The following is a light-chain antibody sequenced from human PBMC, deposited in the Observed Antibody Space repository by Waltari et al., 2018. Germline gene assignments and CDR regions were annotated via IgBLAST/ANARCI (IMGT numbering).Light chain of an antibody. CDR1: SSDVGGYNL. CDR3: CSFAGSSTWV. Sequence: QSALTQPASVSGSPGQVITISCTGTSSDVGGYNLVSWYQQYPGKAPKLIIYEDTERPSGVSNRFSGSRSGNTASLTIFGLQAEDEADYYCCSFAGSSTWVFGGGTKVTVL. J-gene: IGLJ3*02. CDR2: EDT. V-gene: IGLV2-23*01.